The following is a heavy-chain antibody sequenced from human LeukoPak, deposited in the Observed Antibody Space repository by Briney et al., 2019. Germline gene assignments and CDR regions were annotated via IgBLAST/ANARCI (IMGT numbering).Heavy chain of an antibody. CDR1: GFTFSSYT. Sequence: GGSLRLSCAASGFTFSSYTMNWVRQAPGKGLEWVSSISSSSSYIEYADSVKGRFTISRDNAKNSLYLQMNSLRAEDTAVYYCARDPEWELLGYFDYWGQGTLVTVSS. D-gene: IGHD1-26*01. CDR3: ARDPEWELLGYFDY. J-gene: IGHJ4*02. V-gene: IGHV3-21*01. CDR2: ISSSSSYI.